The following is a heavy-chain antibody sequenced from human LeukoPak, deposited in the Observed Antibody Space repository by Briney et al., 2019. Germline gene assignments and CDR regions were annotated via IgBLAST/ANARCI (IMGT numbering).Heavy chain of an antibody. D-gene: IGHD3-22*01. V-gene: IGHV4-34*01. CDR3: ARGGYGSGYYYFDY. CDR2: INHSGST. J-gene: IGHJ4*02. Sequence: SETLSLTCAVYGGSFSGYYWSWLRQPPGKGLEWIGEINHSGSTNYNPSLKSRVTISVDTSKNQFSLKLSSVTAADTAVYYCARGGYGSGYYYFDYWGQGTLVTVSS. CDR1: GGSFSGYY.